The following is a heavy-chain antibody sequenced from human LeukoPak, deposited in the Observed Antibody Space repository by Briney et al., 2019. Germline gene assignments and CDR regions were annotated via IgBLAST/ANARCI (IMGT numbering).Heavy chain of an antibody. V-gene: IGHV3-7*01. D-gene: IGHD3-22*01. CDR2: IKQDGSEK. Sequence: PGGSLSLSRAASGFTFSNYWMSWVRQAPGKGLEWVANIKQDGSEKYYVDSVKGRFTISRDNAKNSLYLQMNSLSAEDTAVYYCASGYFYDTSGLFDYWGQGTLVTVSS. J-gene: IGHJ4*02. CDR3: ASGYFYDTSGLFDY. CDR1: GFTFSNYW.